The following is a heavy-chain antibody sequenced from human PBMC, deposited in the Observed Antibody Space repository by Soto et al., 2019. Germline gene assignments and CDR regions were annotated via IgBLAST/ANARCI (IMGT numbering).Heavy chain of an antibody. CDR2: INHSGST. J-gene: IGHJ5*02. Sequence: SETLSLTCAVYGGSFSGYYWSWIRQPPGKGLEWIGEINHSGSTNYNPSLKSRVTISVDTSKNQFSLKLSSVTAADTAVYYCARRGYSSSLDPLEGHWFDPWGQGTLVTVSS. CDR1: GGSFSGYY. CDR3: ARRGYSSSLDPLEGHWFDP. V-gene: IGHV4-34*01. D-gene: IGHD6-6*01.